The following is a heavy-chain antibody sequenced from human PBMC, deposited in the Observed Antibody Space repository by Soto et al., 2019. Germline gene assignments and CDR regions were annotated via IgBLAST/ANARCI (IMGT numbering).Heavy chain of an antibody. CDR2: IIPILGIA. Sequence: QVQLVQSGAEVKKPGSSVKVSCKASGGTFSSYTISWVRQAPGQGLEWMGRIIPILGIANYAQKFQGRVTITADKATSTAYMELSSLRSEDTAVYYCASSDASVVVVGHFDYWGQGTLVTVSS. CDR1: GGTFSSYT. D-gene: IGHD2-15*01. V-gene: IGHV1-69*02. J-gene: IGHJ4*02. CDR3: ASSDASVVVVGHFDY.